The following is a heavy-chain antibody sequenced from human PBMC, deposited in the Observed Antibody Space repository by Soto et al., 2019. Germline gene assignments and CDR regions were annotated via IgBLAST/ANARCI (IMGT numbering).Heavy chain of an antibody. CDR3: ARGYYYDSSGYDRFDY. CDR2: ISAYNGNT. CDR1: GYTFTTSG. D-gene: IGHD3-22*01. V-gene: IGHV1-18*01. J-gene: IGHJ4*02. Sequence: ASVKVSCKASGYTFTTSGISWVRQAPGQGLEWMGWISAYNGNTNYAQKLQGRVTMTTDTSTSTAYMELRSLRSDDTAVYYCARGYYYDSSGYDRFDYWGQGTLVIVSS.